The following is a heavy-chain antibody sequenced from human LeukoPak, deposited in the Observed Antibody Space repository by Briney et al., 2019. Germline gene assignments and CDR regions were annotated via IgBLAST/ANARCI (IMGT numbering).Heavy chain of an antibody. CDR3: ARDGPLGYCSGGSCPGEP. V-gene: IGHV1-46*01. CDR1: GYTFTSYY. D-gene: IGHD2-15*01. Sequence: ASVKVSCKASGYTFTSYYMHWVRQAPGQWLEWMGIINPSGGSTSYAQKFQGRVTMTRDTSTSTVYMELSSLRSEDTAVYYCARDGPLGYCSGGSCPGEPWGQGTLVTVSS. CDR2: INPSGGST. J-gene: IGHJ5*02.